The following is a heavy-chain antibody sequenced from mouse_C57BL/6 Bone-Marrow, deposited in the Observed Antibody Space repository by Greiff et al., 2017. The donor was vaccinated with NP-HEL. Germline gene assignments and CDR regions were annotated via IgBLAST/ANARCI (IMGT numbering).Heavy chain of an antibody. V-gene: IGHV5-12*01. Sequence: EVKLVESGGGLVQPGGSLKLSCAASGFTFSDYYMYWVRQTPEKRLEWVAYISNGGGSTYYPDTVKGRFTISRDNAKNTLYLQMSRLKSEDTAMYYCARQGKRYAMDYWGQGTTLTVSS. D-gene: IGHD1-1*01. CDR3: ARQGKRYAMDY. J-gene: IGHJ2*01. CDR2: ISNGGGST. CDR1: GFTFSDYY.